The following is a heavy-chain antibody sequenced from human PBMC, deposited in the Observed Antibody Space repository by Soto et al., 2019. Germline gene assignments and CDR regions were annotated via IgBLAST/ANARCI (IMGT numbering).Heavy chain of an antibody. CDR1: GGSISSSSYY. V-gene: IGHV4-39*01. J-gene: IGHJ3*02. CDR3: ARAWLGKDDAFDI. CDR2: IYYSGST. D-gene: IGHD5-12*01. Sequence: XETLSLASTVAGGSISSSSYYWGWIRQPPGKGLEWIGSIYYSGSTYYNPSLKSRVTISVDTSKNQFSLKLSSVTAADTAVYYCARAWLGKDDAFDIWGQGPMVTVSS.